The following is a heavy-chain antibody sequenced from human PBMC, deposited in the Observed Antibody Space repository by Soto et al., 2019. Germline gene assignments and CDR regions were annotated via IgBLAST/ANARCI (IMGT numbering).Heavy chain of an antibody. Sequence: QVQLQESGRGLVKPPETLSLTCAVSCDSISSYYCMWIRQPPGKGLESIGYLYYGRSANYNPSLKSRVTLSVDTSTNQCSLTLSSMTAADTAVYYCALRSMAVVPEYWGQGTLVSVSS. D-gene: IGHD3-22*01. CDR2: LYYGRSA. V-gene: IGHV4-59*01. CDR3: ALRSMAVVPEY. CDR1: CDSISSYY. J-gene: IGHJ4*02.